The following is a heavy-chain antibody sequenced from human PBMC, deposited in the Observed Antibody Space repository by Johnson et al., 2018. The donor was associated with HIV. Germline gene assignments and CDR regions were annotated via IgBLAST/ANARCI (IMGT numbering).Heavy chain of an antibody. CDR2: IKGDGSNQ. Sequence: FRESWMNWVRQAPGKGLEWLANIKGDGSNQHYADSVKGRFSISRDNSKNTLYLQMSTLRAEDTAVYHCARDGVYSYFAFDLWGQGTMVTVSS. V-gene: IGHV3-7*01. J-gene: IGHJ3*01. CDR1: FRESW. D-gene: IGHD5-18*01. CDR3: ARDGVYSYFAFDL.